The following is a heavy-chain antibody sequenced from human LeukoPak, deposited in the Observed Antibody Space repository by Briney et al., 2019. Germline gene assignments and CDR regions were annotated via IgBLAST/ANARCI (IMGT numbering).Heavy chain of an antibody. Sequence: SGTLSLTCTVSGGSISSYYWSWIRQPPGKGLEWIGYIYYSGSTNYNPSLKSRVTISVDTSKKQFSLKLSSVTAADTAVYYCARGWGSLDWFDPWGQGTLVTVSS. J-gene: IGHJ5*02. CDR1: GGSISSYY. V-gene: IGHV4-59*01. CDR3: ARGWGSLDWFDP. CDR2: IYYSGST. D-gene: IGHD1-1*01.